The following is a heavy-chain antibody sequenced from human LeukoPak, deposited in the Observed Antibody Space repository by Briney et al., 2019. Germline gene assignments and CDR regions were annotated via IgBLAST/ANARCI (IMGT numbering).Heavy chain of an antibody. V-gene: IGHV3-23*01. Sequence: GGSLRLSCAASGFIFSSYAMSWVRQAPGKGLEWVSTIGSSGGSTDYADSVKGRFTISRANSKSTLYLQMNTLRAEDTAVYYCAKGYCSSTSCPLGYWGQGTLVTVPS. D-gene: IGHD2-2*01. CDR1: GFIFSSYA. CDR3: AKGYCSSTSCPLGY. J-gene: IGHJ4*02. CDR2: IGSSGGST.